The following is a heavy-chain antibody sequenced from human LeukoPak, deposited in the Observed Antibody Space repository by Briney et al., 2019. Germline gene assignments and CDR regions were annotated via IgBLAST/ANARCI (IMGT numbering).Heavy chain of an antibody. V-gene: IGHV4-59*01. CDR1: GGSIGSYY. Sequence: SETLSLTCSASGGSIGSYYWSWVRQPPGKGLEWIGFMYNSGSPTYNPSLKSRVTISIDTSNKDFSLNLNSVTAADTAVYYCARDSSWQGGEAFDIWGQGTMVTVSS. D-gene: IGHD6-13*01. CDR3: ARDSSWQGGEAFDI. J-gene: IGHJ3*02. CDR2: MYNSGSP.